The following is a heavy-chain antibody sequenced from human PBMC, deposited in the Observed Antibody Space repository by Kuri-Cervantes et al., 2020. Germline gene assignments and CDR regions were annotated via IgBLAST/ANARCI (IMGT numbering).Heavy chain of an antibody. D-gene: IGHD2-2*01. CDR1: GGTFSSYA. V-gene: IGHV1-69*13. Sequence: SVKVSCKASGGTFSSYAISWVRQAPGQGLEWMGGIIPIFGTANYAQKFQGRVTITADESTSTAYMELSSLRSEDTAVYYCARVAGSSTSTTYYYYMDVWGKGTTVTVSS. CDR2: IIPIFGTA. CDR3: ARVAGSSTSTTYYYYMDV. J-gene: IGHJ6*03.